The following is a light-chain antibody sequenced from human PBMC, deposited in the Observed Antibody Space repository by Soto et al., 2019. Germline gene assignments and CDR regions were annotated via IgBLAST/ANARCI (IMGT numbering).Light chain of an antibody. CDR3: QQYNSYSRT. V-gene: IGKV1-5*01. CDR1: QSISSW. CDR2: DAS. J-gene: IGKJ1*01. Sequence: DIQMTQSPSTLSASVGDRGTITSRASQSISSWLAWYQQKPGKAPKLLIYDASSLESGVPSRFSGSGSGTEFTLTISSLQPDDFATYYCQQYNSYSRTFGQGTKVDIK.